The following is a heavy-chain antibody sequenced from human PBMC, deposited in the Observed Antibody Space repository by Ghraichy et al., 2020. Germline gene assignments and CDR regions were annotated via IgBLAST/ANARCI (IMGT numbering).Heavy chain of an antibody. D-gene: IGHD1-26*01. CDR2: IRYDGTNR. CDR3: AKEEPSGTYWGY. J-gene: IGHJ4*02. CDR1: GFTFNDYG. V-gene: IGHV3-30*02. Sequence: GGSLRLSCAASGFTFNDYGMHWVRQAPGKWLEWVAFIRYDGTNRNYADSVKGRFTISRDNSKNTLFLQMNSLRAEDTAVYFCAKEEPSGTYWGYWGQGTLVTVSS.